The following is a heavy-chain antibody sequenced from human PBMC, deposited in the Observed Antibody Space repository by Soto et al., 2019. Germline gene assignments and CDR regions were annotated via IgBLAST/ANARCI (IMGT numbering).Heavy chain of an antibody. J-gene: IGHJ6*02. CDR2: IYYSGST. V-gene: IGHV4-31*03. Sequence: SETLSLTCTVSGGSISSGGYYWSWIRQHPGKGLEWIGYIYYSGSTYYNPSLKSRVTISVDTSKNQFSLKLSSVTAADTAVYYCARVGVLAAGYGMDAWGQGTTVTVSS. CDR3: ARVGVLAAGYGMDA. CDR1: GGSISSGGYY. D-gene: IGHD6-13*01.